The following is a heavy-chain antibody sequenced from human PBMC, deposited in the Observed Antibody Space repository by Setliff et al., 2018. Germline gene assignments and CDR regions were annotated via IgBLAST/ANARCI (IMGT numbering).Heavy chain of an antibody. CDR3: ERLVRYCTATSCQRTSGDDF. CDR2: IIPLLETA. J-gene: IGHJ4*02. D-gene: IGHD2-2*01. V-gene: IGHV1-69*06. CDR1: GDTFSTYA. Sequence: SVKVSCKASGDTFSTYALSWVRQAPGQGLEWMGGIIPLLETAKYAQKFQGRVTITADKSTNTGYMELSSLRSEDTAVYYCERLVRYCTATSCQRTSGDDFWGQGTLVTVSS.